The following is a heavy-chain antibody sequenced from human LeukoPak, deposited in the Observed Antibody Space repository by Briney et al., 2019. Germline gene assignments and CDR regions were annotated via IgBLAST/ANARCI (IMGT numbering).Heavy chain of an antibody. Sequence: SETLSLTCAVYGGSFSGYYWSWIRQPPGKGLEWIGEINHSGSTNYNPSLKSRVTISVDTSKNQFSLQLSSVTAADTAVYYCARDAADYYYYYMDVWGKGTTVTVSS. CDR3: ARDAADYYYYYMDV. J-gene: IGHJ6*03. D-gene: IGHD6-25*01. V-gene: IGHV4-34*01. CDR1: GGSFSGYY. CDR2: INHSGST.